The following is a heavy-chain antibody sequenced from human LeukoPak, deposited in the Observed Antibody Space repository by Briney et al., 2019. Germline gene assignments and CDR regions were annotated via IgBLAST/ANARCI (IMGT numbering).Heavy chain of an antibody. J-gene: IGHJ6*03. Sequence: GASVKVSCKXSGYTFTSYDINWVRQATGQVLDWMGWMNPTIGNTGYAQKFQGRVTITRNTSISTAYMELSSLRSEVTAVYYCARNNGVWSGYYNPDYYYYYYMDVWGKGTTVTVSS. V-gene: IGHV1-8*03. CDR1: GYTFTSYD. D-gene: IGHD3-3*01. CDR2: MNPTIGNT. CDR3: ARNNGVWSGYYNPDYYYYYYMDV.